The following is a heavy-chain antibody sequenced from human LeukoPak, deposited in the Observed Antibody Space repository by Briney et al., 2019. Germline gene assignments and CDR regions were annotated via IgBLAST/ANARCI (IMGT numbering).Heavy chain of an antibody. CDR1: GYTFTSYD. CDR2: MNPSSGNT. CDR3: ASHTYYYSSGSFAY. J-gene: IGHJ4*02. Sequence: VASVKVSCTASGYTFTSYDINWVRQAPGQGPEWMGWMNPSSGNTGYAQRFQGRVTMTRDTSINTAYLELSSLRSEDTAVYYCASHTYYYSSGSFAYWGQGTLVTVSS. V-gene: IGHV1-8*01. D-gene: IGHD3-10*01.